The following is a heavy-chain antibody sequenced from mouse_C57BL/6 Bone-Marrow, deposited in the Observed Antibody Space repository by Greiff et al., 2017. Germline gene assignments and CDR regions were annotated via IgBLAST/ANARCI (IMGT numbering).Heavy chain of an antibody. CDR2: IYPGDGAT. J-gene: IGHJ3*01. D-gene: IGHD2-5*01. V-gene: IGHV1-80*01. CDR3: ARPSYSNYDGFAY. Sequence: QVQLQQSGAELVKPGASVKISCKASGYAFSSYWMNWVKQRPGKGLEWIGQIYPGDGATYYNGKFKGQATLTAGKSSSTAYMQLSSLTSEDSAVYVCARPSYSNYDGFAYWGQGTLVTVSA. CDR1: GYAFSSYW.